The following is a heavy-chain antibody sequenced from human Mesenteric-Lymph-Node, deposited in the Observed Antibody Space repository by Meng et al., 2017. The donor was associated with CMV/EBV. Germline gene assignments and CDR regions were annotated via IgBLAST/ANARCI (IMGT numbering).Heavy chain of an antibody. J-gene: IGHJ4*02. CDR2: ISYDGSHK. Sequence: SGLPFSSDAMHWVRQAPGKGLEWVAVISYDGSHKYYADSVKGRFTISRDNSKNTLYLQMNSLRAEDTAVYYCADYGDYYDNSGGGFDYWGQGTLVTVSS. D-gene: IGHD3-22*01. CDR1: GLPFSSDA. V-gene: IGHV3-30*04. CDR3: ADYGDYYDNSGGGFDY.